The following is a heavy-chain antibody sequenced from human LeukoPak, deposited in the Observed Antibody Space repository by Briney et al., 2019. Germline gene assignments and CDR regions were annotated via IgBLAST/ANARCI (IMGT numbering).Heavy chain of an antibody. CDR3: ARNEWADY. CDR1: GFTFSNFA. CDR2: ISSTSRTI. D-gene: IGHD1-26*01. J-gene: IGHJ4*02. Sequence: GGSLRLSCAASGFTFSNFAMTWVRQAPGKGPGWVSYISSTSRTIFYADSVKGRFTISRDNAKNSLYLHMNSLRDEDTAVYYCARNEWADYWGQGTLVTVSS. V-gene: IGHV3-48*02.